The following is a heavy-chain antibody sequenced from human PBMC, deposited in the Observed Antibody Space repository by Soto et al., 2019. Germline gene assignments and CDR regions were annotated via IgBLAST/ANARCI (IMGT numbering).Heavy chain of an antibody. D-gene: IGHD1-1*01. CDR1: GGSISSSNW. V-gene: IGHV4-4*02. CDR3: ARVQLELLWRDYYGMDV. J-gene: IGHJ6*02. CDR2: IYHSGST. Sequence: QVQLQESGPGLVKPSGTLSLTCAVSGGSISSSNWWSWVRQPPGKGLEWIGEIYHSGSTNYNRSLKSRVTISVDKSKNQFSLKLSSVTAADTAVYYCARVQLELLWRDYYGMDVWGQGTTVTVSS.